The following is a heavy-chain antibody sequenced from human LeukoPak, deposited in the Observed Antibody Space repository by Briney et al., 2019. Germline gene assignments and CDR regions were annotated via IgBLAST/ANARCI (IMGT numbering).Heavy chain of an antibody. CDR2: INNDGSAT. D-gene: IGHD1-14*01. CDR3: VRAGHHDYYYFDL. Sequence: PGGSLRLSCAASGFAFSQYWIHWVRQRPGEGLMWVSRINNDGSATVYADSVRGRFTISRDNDENTVYLQMSSLRSEDTAVYYCVRAGHHDYYYFDLWGRGTLVSVSS. J-gene: IGHJ2*01. CDR1: GFAFSQYW. V-gene: IGHV3-74*01.